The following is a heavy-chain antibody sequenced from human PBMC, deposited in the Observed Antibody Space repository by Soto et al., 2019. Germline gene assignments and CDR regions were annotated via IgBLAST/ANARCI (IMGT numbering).Heavy chain of an antibody. J-gene: IGHJ4*02. D-gene: IGHD5-12*01. V-gene: IGHV4-34*01. CDR1: GGSLSGFF. Sequence: SGTLSLTCAVFGGSLSGFFLSLIRQPPGKGLEWIGEINHSGSTNYNPSLKSRVTISVDTSKNQFSLKLSSVTAADTAVYYCARRRRRLATDYWGQGTLVTVSS. CDR2: INHSGST. CDR3: ARRRRRLATDY.